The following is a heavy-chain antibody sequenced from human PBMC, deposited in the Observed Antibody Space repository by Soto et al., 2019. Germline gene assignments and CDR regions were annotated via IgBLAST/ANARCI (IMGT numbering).Heavy chain of an antibody. CDR3: TKNRGRRYGNFFVMDV. CDR1: GFTSSDYY. V-gene: IGHV3-11*06. Sequence: GGSLRLSCAASGFTSSDYYMSWIRQAPGKGLEWVSYISGSTNYANYADSVKGRFTVSRDNAKNSLYLQMNSLRAEDTAVYYCTKNRGRRYGNFFVMDVWGQGTTVTVS. CDR2: ISGSTNYA. D-gene: IGHD3-16*01. J-gene: IGHJ6*02.